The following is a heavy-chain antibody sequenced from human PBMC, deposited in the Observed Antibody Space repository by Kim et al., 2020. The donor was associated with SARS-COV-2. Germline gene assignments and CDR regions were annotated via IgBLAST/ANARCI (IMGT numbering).Heavy chain of an antibody. CDR3: ASFPFYYDTNGPPFDY. V-gene: IGHV3-74*01. Sequence: DSVKGRFTSSRDNAKNTVHLHMDSLKVEDTAVYFCASFPFYYDTNGPPFDYWGHGTLVTVYS. J-gene: IGHJ4*01. D-gene: IGHD3-22*01.